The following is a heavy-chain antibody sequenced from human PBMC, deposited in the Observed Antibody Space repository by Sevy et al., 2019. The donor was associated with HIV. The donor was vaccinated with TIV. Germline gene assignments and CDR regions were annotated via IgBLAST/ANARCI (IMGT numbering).Heavy chain of an antibody. CDR3: ARDPRMYGDYLLAYFDY. CDR2: IGYDGSNI. CDR1: GFTPSTYG. V-gene: IGHV3-33*01. D-gene: IGHD2-8*01. J-gene: IGHJ4*02. Sequence: GGSLRLSCAASGFTPSTYGMHWVRQAPGKGLEWVAVIGYDGSNIYYADSLKGRFTISRDNSKNILFLQLDSLRAEDTAIYYCARDPRMYGDYLLAYFDYWGQGTLVTVSS.